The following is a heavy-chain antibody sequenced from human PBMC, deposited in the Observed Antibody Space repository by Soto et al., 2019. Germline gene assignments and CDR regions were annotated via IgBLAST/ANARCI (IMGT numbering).Heavy chain of an antibody. J-gene: IGHJ4*02. CDR1: GYTFTSYY. CDR3: ARRDGGYSYGVDY. V-gene: IGHV1-46*01. CDR2: INPSGGST. D-gene: IGHD5-18*01. Sequence: EASVKVSCKTSGYTFTSYYIHWVRQAPGQGLEWMGIINPSGGSTSYAQKLQGRVTMTRDTSTSTVYMELSSLRSEDTAVYYCARRDGGYSYGVDYWGQGTLVTVSS.